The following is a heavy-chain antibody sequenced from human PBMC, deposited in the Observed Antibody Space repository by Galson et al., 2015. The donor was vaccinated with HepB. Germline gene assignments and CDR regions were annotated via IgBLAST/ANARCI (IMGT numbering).Heavy chain of an antibody. Sequence: SLRLSCAASGFTFSSYSMNWVRQAPGKGLEWVSYISSSSSTIYYADSVKGRFTISRDNAKNSLYLQMNSLRAEDTAVYYCASGDDYILAFDIWGQGTMVTVSS. V-gene: IGHV3-48*01. CDR2: ISSSSSTI. CDR1: GFTFSSYS. J-gene: IGHJ3*02. CDR3: ASGDDYILAFDI. D-gene: IGHD4-11*01.